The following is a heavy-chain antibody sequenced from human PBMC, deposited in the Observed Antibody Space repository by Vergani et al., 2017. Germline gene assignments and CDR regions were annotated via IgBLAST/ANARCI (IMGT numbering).Heavy chain of an antibody. V-gene: IGHV3-11*05. Sequence: QVQLVESGGGLVKPGGSLRLSCAASGFTFSDYYMSWIRQAPGKGLEWVSYISSSSSYTNYADSVKGRFTISRDNAKNSLYLQMNSLRAEDTAVYYCARTYCSGGSCRGYDCWGQGTLVTVSS. CDR1: GFTFSDYY. D-gene: IGHD2-15*01. CDR3: ARTYCSGGSCRGYDC. J-gene: IGHJ4*02. CDR2: ISSSSSYT.